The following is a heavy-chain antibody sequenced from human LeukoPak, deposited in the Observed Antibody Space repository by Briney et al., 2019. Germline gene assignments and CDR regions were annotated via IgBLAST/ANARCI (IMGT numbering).Heavy chain of an antibody. CDR2: IISSSSPI. CDR1: GVTFSLYN. CDR3: ARDRSSSHYYYTVV. J-gene: IGHJ6*03. Sequence: PGGSLTLSCAASGVTFSLYNMNWVRQLAGRGREWILYIISSSSPIYYAESVKGRFTISRNNTKNSLYLQMNSLRAEDTSVYHCARDRSSSHYYYTVVWGKGTTGTVSS. V-gene: IGHV3-48*04. D-gene: IGHD6-6*01.